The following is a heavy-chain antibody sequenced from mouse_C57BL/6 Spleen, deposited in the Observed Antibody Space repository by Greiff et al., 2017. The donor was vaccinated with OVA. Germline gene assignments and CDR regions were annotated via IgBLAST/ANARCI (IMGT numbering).Heavy chain of an antibody. CDR3: ARSGYGNPFAY. V-gene: IGHV1-69*01. CDR1: GYTFTSYW. J-gene: IGHJ3*01. Sequence: QVQLQQPGAELVMPGASVKLSCKASGYTFTSYWMHWVKQRPGQGLEWIGEIDPSDSYTNYNQKFKGKSTLTVDKSSSTAYMQLSSLTSEDSAVYYCARSGYGNPFAYWGQGTLVTVSA. D-gene: IGHD2-1*01. CDR2: IDPSDSYT.